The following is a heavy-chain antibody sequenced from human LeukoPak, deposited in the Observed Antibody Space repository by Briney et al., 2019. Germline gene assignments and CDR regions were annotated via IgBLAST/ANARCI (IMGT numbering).Heavy chain of an antibody. Sequence: GGSLRLSCAASGFTFSDYYMTWIRQAPGKGLEWLSYIISSGTTIYYADSVKGRFTVSRDNAKNSLYLQVNSLRAEDTAVNYCARHSSGWSFDYWGQGTLVTVSS. V-gene: IGHV3-11*04. CDR3: ARHSSGWSFDY. D-gene: IGHD3-22*01. CDR1: GFTFSDYY. CDR2: IISSGTTI. J-gene: IGHJ4*02.